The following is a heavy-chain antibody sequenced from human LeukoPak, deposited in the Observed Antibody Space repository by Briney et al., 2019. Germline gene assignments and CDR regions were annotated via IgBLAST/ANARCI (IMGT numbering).Heavy chain of an antibody. Sequence: SATLSFTGTASGYSISNGYYWGWIPQPPGKGLEGIGSIYHSGSTYYNPSLKSRVTISVDTSKTQFSLKLSSVTAADTVVYYCARLAAADFAFDIWGQGTMVTVSS. CDR3: ARLAAADFAFDI. D-gene: IGHD6-13*01. J-gene: IGHJ3*02. V-gene: IGHV4-38-2*02. CDR2: IYHSGST. CDR1: GYSISNGYY.